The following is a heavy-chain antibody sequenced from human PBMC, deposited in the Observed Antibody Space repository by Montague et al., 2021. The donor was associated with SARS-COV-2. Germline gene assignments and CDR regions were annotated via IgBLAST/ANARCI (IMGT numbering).Heavy chain of an antibody. D-gene: IGHD3-9*01. CDR1: GGSISSYY. V-gene: IGHV4-4*07. CDR2: IYTSGST. CDR3: ARVGRAGYDILAGYYYYGMDV. J-gene: IGHJ6*02. Sequence: SETLSLTCTVSGGSISSYYWSWIRQHAGKGLEWIGRIYTSGSTNYNPSLKSRVTMSVDTSKNQFSLKLSSVTAADTAVYYCARVGRAGYDILAGYYYYGMDVWGQGTTVTVSS.